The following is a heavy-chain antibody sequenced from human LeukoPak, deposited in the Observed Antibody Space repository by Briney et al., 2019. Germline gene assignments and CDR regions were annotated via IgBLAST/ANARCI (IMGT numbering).Heavy chain of an antibody. J-gene: IGHJ5*02. CDR1: GGSISSYY. CDR2: IYNSGYT. Sequence: SETLSLTCTVSGGSISSYYWSWIRQSPGKGLEWIGYIYNSGYTDYNPSLKSRVTISVDTSKNQFSLKLSSVTAADTAVYYCGRVSCSTTSCPGWFDPWGQGTLVTVSS. V-gene: IGHV4-59*01. D-gene: IGHD2-2*01. CDR3: GRVSCSTTSCPGWFDP.